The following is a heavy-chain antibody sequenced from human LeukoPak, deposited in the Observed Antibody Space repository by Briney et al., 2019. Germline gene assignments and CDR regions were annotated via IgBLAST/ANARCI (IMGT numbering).Heavy chain of an antibody. D-gene: IGHD2-21*02. Sequence: SVKVSCKVSGYTLTELSMHWVRQAPGKGLEWMGRFDPEDGETIYAQKFQGRVTMTADTSTDTVYMELSSLRSEDTAVYYCAREAYCGGDCYSGFDYWGQGTLVTVSS. CDR2: FDPEDGET. CDR3: AREAYCGGDCYSGFDY. V-gene: IGHV1-24*01. CDR1: GYTLTELS. J-gene: IGHJ4*02.